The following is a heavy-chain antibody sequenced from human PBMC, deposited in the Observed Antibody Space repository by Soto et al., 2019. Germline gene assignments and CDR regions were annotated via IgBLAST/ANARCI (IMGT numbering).Heavy chain of an antibody. CDR3: ASANVNYGDYGLAYFDY. V-gene: IGHV4-30-4*01. CDR2: IYYSGST. CDR1: GGSISSGDYY. J-gene: IGHJ4*02. D-gene: IGHD4-17*01. Sequence: NPSETLSLTCTVSGGSISSGDYYWSWIRQPPGKGLEWIGYIYYSGSTYYNPSLKSRVTISVDTSKNQFSLKLSSVTAADTAVYYCASANVNYGDYGLAYFDYWGQGTLVTVSS.